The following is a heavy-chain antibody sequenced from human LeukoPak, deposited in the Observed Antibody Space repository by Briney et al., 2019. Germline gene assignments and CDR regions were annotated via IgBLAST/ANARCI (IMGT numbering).Heavy chain of an antibody. J-gene: IGHJ6*02. V-gene: IGHV3-9*01. CDR1: GFTFDDYA. CDR3: AKDSSGMDV. Sequence: GGSLRLSCAASGFTFDDYAMHWVRQAPGKGLEWVSGISWNSGSIGYADSVEGRFTISRDNAKNSLYLQMNSLRAEDTALYYCAKDSSGMDVWGQGTTVTVSS. CDR2: ISWNSGSI.